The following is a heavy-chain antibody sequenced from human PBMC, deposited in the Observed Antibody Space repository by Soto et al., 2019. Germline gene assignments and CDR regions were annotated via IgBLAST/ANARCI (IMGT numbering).Heavy chain of an antibody. CDR3: ARGNLPTTYYDFWSGYQP. D-gene: IGHD3-3*01. Sequence: SETLSLTCTVSGGSISSYYWSWIRQPPGKGLEWIGYIYYSGSTNYNPSLKSRVTISVDTSKNQFSLKLSSVTAADTAVYYCARGNLPTTYYDFWSGYQPWGQGALVTVSS. CDR1: GGSISSYY. J-gene: IGHJ5*02. CDR2: IYYSGST. V-gene: IGHV4-59*12.